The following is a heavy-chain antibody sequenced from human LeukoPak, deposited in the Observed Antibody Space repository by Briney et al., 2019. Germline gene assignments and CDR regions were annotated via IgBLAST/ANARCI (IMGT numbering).Heavy chain of an antibody. Sequence: GGSLRLSCVASGLTFSDAWMSWVRQAPGKGLESVGRIKSNSEGGTIDYGAPVKGRFTISRDQSTNTLFLQMNSLKTGDAAVYYCTSGGGTMDFWGQGTLVTVSS. CDR1: GLTFSDAW. V-gene: IGHV3-15*01. J-gene: IGHJ4*02. CDR2: IKSNSEGGTI. CDR3: TSGGGTMDF. D-gene: IGHD1-1*01.